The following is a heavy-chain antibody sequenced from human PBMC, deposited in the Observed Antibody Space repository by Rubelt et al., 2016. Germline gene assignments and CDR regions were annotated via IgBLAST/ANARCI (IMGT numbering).Heavy chain of an antibody. V-gene: IGHV3-66*01. J-gene: IGHJ4*02. CDR2: IFRGCST. Sequence: EVQLLESGGGLVQPGGSMRLSCAASGFTFSSYALSWVRQAPGSGLEWVSVIFRGCSTYYADTVKGRFTISRDNSKKTLYLQMNSLRAEETAVYYGARTWELSVRFDYWGQGTLVTVSS. D-gene: IGHD1-26*01. CDR1: GFTFSSYA. CDR3: ARTWELSVRFDY.